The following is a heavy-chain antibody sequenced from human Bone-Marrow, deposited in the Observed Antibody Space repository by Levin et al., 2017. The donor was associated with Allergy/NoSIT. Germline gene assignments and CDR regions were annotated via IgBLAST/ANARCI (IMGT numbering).Heavy chain of an antibody. J-gene: IGHJ3*02. D-gene: IGHD1-1*01. CDR1: GYTFTDYG. V-gene: IGHV1-18*01. CDR2: ISALNGNT. Sequence: PGESLKISCKASGYTFTDYGITWIRQAPGQGPEWMGWISALNGNTNYAQKYQGRFTMTTDISTATAYLELRSLQSDDTAIYYCASDQTPGTDGFDIWGQGTMVIVSS. CDR3: ASDQTPGTDGFDI.